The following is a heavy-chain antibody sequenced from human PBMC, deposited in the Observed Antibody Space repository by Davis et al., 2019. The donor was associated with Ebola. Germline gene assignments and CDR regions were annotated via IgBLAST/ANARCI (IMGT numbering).Heavy chain of an antibody. D-gene: IGHD6-19*01. Sequence: ASVKVSCKASGFTLTKYAIHWVRQAPGQRLEWMGWVHGGNGNTKYSQRFQGRVTITTDTSASTVYLDLTSLRSEDTAVFYCARASFGYNSGWYADYWGPGTLVTVSS. CDR1: GFTLTKYA. J-gene: IGHJ4*02. V-gene: IGHV1-3*01. CDR2: VHGGNGNT. CDR3: ARASFGYNSGWYADY.